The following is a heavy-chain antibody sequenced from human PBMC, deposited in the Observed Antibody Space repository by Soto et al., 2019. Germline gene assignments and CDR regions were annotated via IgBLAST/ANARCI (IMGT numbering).Heavy chain of an antibody. Sequence: QVQLQQWGAGLLKPSETLSLTCAVYGGSVSSGSYYWSWIRQPPGKGLEWIGEMSHSGGTHFNPSLKSRVTISVDTSKNKFSLKMSFVTAADTAVYYCARVERGTATTVVDAFDIWGPGTMVTVSS. CDR3: ARVERGTATTVVDAFDI. CDR2: MSHSGGT. D-gene: IGHD1-1*01. CDR1: GGSVSSGSYY. J-gene: IGHJ3*02. V-gene: IGHV4-34*01.